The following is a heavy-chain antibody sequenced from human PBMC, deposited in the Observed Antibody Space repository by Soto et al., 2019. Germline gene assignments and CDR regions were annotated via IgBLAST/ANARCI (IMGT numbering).Heavy chain of an antibody. J-gene: IGHJ4*02. Sequence: SVKVSCKASGGTFSSYAISWVRQAPGQGLEWMGGIIPIFGTANYAQKFQGRVTITADESTRTAYMELSSLRSEDTAVYYCAISIAGAAPFDYWGQGTLVTVSS. CDR2: IIPIFGTA. V-gene: IGHV1-69*13. CDR3: AISIAGAAPFDY. CDR1: GGTFSSYA. D-gene: IGHD6-19*01.